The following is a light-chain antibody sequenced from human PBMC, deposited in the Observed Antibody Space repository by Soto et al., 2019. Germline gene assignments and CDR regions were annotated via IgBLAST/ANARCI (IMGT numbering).Light chain of an antibody. J-gene: IGKJ3*01. V-gene: IGKV3-20*01. Sequence: EIVLTQSPGTLSLSPGERATISCRASQSISSSYLAWYQQKTGQAPRLLVYGASSRATGIPDRFSGSGSGTDFTLTISRLEPEDFAVYYCQQYGSSRFTFGPGTKVDIK. CDR2: GAS. CDR3: QQYGSSRFT. CDR1: QSISSSY.